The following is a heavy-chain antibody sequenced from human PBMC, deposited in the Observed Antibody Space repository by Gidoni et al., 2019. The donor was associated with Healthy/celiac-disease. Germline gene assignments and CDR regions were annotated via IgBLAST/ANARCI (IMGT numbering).Heavy chain of an antibody. D-gene: IGHD2-15*01. V-gene: IGHV4-31*03. J-gene: IGHJ4*02. CDR1: GGSISSGGYY. Sequence: QVQLQESGPGLVKPSQTLSLTCTVPGGSISSGGYYWIWIRQQPGKGLEWIGYIYYSGSTHYNPSLKSRVTISVDTSKNQFSLKLSSVTAADTAVYYCARENSRVAATDYREGYFDYWGQGTLVTVSS. CDR2: IYYSGST. CDR3: ARENSRVAATDYREGYFDY.